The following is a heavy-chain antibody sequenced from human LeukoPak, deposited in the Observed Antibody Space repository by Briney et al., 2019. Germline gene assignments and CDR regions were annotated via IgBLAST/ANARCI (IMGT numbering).Heavy chain of an antibody. Sequence: SGGSLRLSCAASGFTFTNYAMSWVRQAPGKGLEWVSAISGSGVTTYYADSVKGRFTISRDNSKNTMYLQLNSLRAEDTAVYYCAKTYGSGTHWNFDYWGQGTLVTVSS. CDR1: GFTFTNYA. V-gene: IGHV3-23*01. J-gene: IGHJ4*02. CDR2: ISGSGVTT. CDR3: AKTYGSGTHWNFDY. D-gene: IGHD3-10*01.